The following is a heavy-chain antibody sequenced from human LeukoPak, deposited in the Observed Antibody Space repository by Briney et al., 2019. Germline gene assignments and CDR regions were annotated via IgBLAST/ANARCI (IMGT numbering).Heavy chain of an antibody. J-gene: IGHJ4*02. CDR1: GGPISSYY. CDR3: ARSEEMATTRGGFDY. V-gene: IGHV4-59*08. CDR2: IYYSGCT. D-gene: IGHD5-24*01. Sequence: SETLSLTCSVCGGPISSYYWSCIRQPPGKGLEGIGYIYYSGCTAPVGTPPYTPSPESRVSISVDTFKNQFSLKLRSVSAADAAVYYCARSEEMATTRGGFDYWGQGTLVTVSS.